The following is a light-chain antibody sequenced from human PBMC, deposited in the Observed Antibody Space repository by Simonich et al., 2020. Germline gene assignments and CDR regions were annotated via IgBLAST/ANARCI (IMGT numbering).Light chain of an antibody. Sequence: DIVMTQTPLSLSVTPGQPASISCKVSQSLLHSDGKTYLYWYLQKPGQSPQLLIYEGSNRFSGVPDRFSGSGSGTDFTLKISRVEAEDVGVYYCMQSIQLPWTFGQGTNVEIK. CDR2: EGS. CDR3: MQSIQLPWT. V-gene: IGKV2D-29*02. CDR1: QSLLHSDGKTY. J-gene: IGKJ1*01.